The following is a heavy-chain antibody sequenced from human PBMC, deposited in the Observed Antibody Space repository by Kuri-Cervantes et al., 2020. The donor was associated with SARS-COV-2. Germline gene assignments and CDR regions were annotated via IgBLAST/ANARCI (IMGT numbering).Heavy chain of an antibody. CDR3: AREGIFGVVHQVPMRYYYMDV. D-gene: IGHD3-3*01. CDR2: ITPNGDLT. J-gene: IGHJ6*03. Sequence: ASVKVSCKTSGYTITNFFMHWVRQAPGQGLEWMGLITPNGDLTLYAQNFQGRVTMTRDTSTSTVYMELSSLRSEDTAVYYCAREGIFGVVHQVPMRYYYMDVRGKGTTVTVSS. CDR1: GYTITNFF. V-gene: IGHV1-46*01.